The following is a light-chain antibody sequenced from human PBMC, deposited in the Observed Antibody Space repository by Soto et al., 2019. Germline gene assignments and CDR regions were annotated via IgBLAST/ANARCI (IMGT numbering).Light chain of an antibody. CDR3: QQYGSAPWT. CDR2: GAS. Sequence: SPSTLSLSPGENAPLSCRASQSVGSSHLAWYQQKPGQAPRLLIYGASSRATGIPDRFSGSGSGTDFTLTISRLEPEDFAVYYCQQYGSAPWTFGQGTKVDIK. V-gene: IGKV3-20*01. J-gene: IGKJ1*01. CDR1: QSVGSSH.